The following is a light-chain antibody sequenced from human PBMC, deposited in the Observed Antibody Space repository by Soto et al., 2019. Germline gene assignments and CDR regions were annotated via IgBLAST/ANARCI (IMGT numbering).Light chain of an antibody. CDR2: GAS. CDR1: QSVSNN. Sequence: EIVLTQSPGTLSLSPGERATLSCRASQSVSNNLAWYQQKPGQTPRLLIYGASTRATGFPARFSGSGSGTEFTLTISSLQSEDFAVYYCQQYNNWPLSITFGQGTRLEIK. J-gene: IGKJ5*01. CDR3: QQYNNWPLSIT. V-gene: IGKV3-15*01.